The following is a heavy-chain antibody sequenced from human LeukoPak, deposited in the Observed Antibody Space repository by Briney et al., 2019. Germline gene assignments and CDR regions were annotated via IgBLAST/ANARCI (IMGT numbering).Heavy chain of an antibody. V-gene: IGHV3-11*01. Sequence: GGSLRLSCAASRFTFSDYYMSWVRQAPGKRLAWVSYMSSGGSTISYADSVKDRFTISRDNAENSLYLQMSSLRVEDTAVYYCARVLRGANSGYTFDIWGQGTIVTVSS. CDR1: RFTFSDYY. CDR3: ARVLRGANSGYTFDI. CDR2: MSSGGSTI. J-gene: IGHJ3*02. D-gene: IGHD4-23*01.